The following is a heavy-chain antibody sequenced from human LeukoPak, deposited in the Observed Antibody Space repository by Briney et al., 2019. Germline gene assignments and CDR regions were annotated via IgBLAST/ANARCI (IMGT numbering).Heavy chain of an antibody. CDR2: IHHSGST. CDR1: GGSFSGYY. CDR3: ARSRGWLQSHPLGY. Sequence: SETLSLTCAVYGGSFSGYYWSWIRQPPGKGLEWIGEIHHSGSTNYNPSLKSRVTISIDTSKNQFFLKLSSVTAADTAVYYCARSRGWLQSHPLGYWGQGALVTVSS. D-gene: IGHD5-24*01. J-gene: IGHJ4*02. V-gene: IGHV4-34*01.